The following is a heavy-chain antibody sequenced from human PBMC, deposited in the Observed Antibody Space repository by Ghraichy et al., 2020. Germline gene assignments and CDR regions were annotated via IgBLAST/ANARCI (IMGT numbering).Heavy chain of an antibody. J-gene: IGHJ4*02. CDR3: VRNNFYDYDF. CDR2: INGSGNTR. CDR1: GLTCNTDG. Sequence: GGSLRLSGTGTGLTCNTDGRDWVRQRPGKGLERVAYINGSGNTRHYADSVRGRFTISRESATNSLYLQMDSLRNEDTALYYCVRNNFYDYDFWGQGVLVSVVS. D-gene: IGHD3-3*01. V-gene: IGHV3-48*02.